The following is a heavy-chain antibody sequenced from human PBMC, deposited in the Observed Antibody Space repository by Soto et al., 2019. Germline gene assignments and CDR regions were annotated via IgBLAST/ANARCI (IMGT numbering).Heavy chain of an antibody. D-gene: IGHD6-19*01. V-gene: IGHV3-66*01. CDR1: GFTVSSNY. Sequence: GGSLRLSCAASGFTVSSNYMSWVRQAPGKGLEWVSVIYSGGSTYYADSVKGRFTISRDNSKNTLYLQMNSLRAEDTAVYYCARVDMQWLGYFDYWGQGTLVTVSS. CDR2: IYSGGST. J-gene: IGHJ4*02. CDR3: ARVDMQWLGYFDY.